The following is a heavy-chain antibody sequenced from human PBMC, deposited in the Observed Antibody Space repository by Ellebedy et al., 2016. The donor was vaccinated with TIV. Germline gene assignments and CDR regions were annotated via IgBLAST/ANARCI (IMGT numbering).Heavy chain of an antibody. CDR1: GYTFTSYH. Sequence: AASVKVSCKASGYTFTSYHMHWVRQAPGQGLEWMGIINPSGGSTSYAQKFQARVTMTRDTSTNTFYMELSSLRSGDTAVYYCARATPGTWSEYFQHWGQGTLVTVSS. D-gene: IGHD6-13*01. CDR2: INPSGGST. CDR3: ARATPGTWSEYFQH. J-gene: IGHJ1*01. V-gene: IGHV1-46*01.